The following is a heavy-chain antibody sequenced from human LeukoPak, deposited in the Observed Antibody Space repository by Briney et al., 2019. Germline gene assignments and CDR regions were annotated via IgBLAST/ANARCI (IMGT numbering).Heavy chain of an antibody. CDR3: STVRYCTTDVCYTPFDY. V-gene: IGHV3-53*01. J-gene: IGHJ4*02. D-gene: IGHD2-8*01. Sequence: GGSLRLSCAASGFTVSSNYMTWVRQAPGKGLEWVSIIYSGGTTYYADSVKGRFTISRDNSKNTLYLQMNSLRAEDTAVYYCSTVRYCTTDVCYTPFDYWGQGTLVTVSS. CDR1: GFTVSSNY. CDR2: IYSGGTT.